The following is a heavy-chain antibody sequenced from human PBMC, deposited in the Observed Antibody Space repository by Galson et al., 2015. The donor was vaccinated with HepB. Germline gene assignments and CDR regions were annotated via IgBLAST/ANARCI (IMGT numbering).Heavy chain of an antibody. Sequence: SLRLSCAASGFTFSSYSMNWVRQAPGKGLEWVSYISSSSSTIYYADSVKGRFTISRDNAKNSLYLQMNSLRAEDTAVYYCARARLNYYYYYMDVWGKGTTVTVSS. CDR1: GFTFSSYS. D-gene: IGHD2-8*01. V-gene: IGHV3-48*01. CDR3: ARARLNYYYYYMDV. CDR2: ISSSSSTI. J-gene: IGHJ6*03.